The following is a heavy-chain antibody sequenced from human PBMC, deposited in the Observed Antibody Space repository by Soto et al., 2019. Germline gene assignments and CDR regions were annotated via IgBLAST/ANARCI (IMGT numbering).Heavy chain of an antibody. CDR3: ARQCSGGSCFNWFDP. J-gene: IGHJ5*02. D-gene: IGHD2-15*01. CDR1: GYSFTSYW. V-gene: IGHV5-51*01. Sequence: GESLKISCKGSGYSFTSYWIGWVRQMPGKGLEWMGIIYPGDSDTRYSPSFQGQVTISADKSISTAYLQWSSLKASDTAMYYCARQCSGGSCFNWFDPWGQGTLVTVSS. CDR2: IYPGDSDT.